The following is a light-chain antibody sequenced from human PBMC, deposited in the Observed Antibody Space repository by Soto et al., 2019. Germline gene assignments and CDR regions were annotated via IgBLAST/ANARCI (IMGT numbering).Light chain of an antibody. V-gene: IGKV3-15*01. CDR2: GAS. CDR3: QQYNNWPYT. Sequence: EIVMTQSPATLSVSPGERAALSCRASQSVNSNLAWYQQKPGQAPRLLIYGASTRATDIPARFSGSGSGTEFTLTISSLQSEDFAVYYCQQYNNWPYTFGQWTKLEIK. J-gene: IGKJ2*01. CDR1: QSVNSN.